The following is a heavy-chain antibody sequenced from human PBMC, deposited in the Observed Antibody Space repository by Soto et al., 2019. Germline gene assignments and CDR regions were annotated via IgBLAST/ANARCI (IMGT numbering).Heavy chain of an antibody. J-gene: IGHJ4*02. CDR3: ARCYGDHPRLDY. Sequence: PGGSLRLSCAASGFTFSSYAMSWVRQAPGKGLEWVSAISGSGGSTYYADSVKGRFTISRDNSKNTLYLQMNSLRAEDTAVYYCARCYGDHPRLDYWGQGTLVTVSS. CDR1: GFTFSSYA. CDR2: ISGSGGST. V-gene: IGHV3-23*01. D-gene: IGHD4-17*01.